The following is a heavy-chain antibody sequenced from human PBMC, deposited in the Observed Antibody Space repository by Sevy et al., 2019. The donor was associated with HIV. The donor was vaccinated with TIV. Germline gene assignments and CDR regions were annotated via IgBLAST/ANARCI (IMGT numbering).Heavy chain of an antibody. CDR1: GFTFSDYY. CDR2: ISSSGSTI. Sequence: GGSLRLSCAASGFTFSDYYMSWIRQAPGKGLEWVSYISSSGSTIYYTDSVKGRFTISRDNAKNSLYLQMNSLRAEDTAVYYCARAAGDWAFYYFDYWGQGTLVTVSS. D-gene: IGHD3-16*01. J-gene: IGHJ4*02. CDR3: ARAAGDWAFYYFDY. V-gene: IGHV3-11*01.